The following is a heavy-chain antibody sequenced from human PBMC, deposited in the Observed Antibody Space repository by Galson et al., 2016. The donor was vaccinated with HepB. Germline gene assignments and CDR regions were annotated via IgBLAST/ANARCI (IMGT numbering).Heavy chain of an antibody. V-gene: IGHV1-18*01. CDR2: VSADNKNP. CDR1: GYTFTSYG. J-gene: IGHJ4*02. CDR3: ARDRPTYYDILTGYPGGTQIVD. Sequence: SVKVSCKASGYTFTSYGISWVRQASGQRLEWMGWVSADNKNPHYAEKFQGRVTMTADTSTRTAYMELTHLRSDDTAVYYCARDRPTYYDILTGYPGGTQIVDGGQATLGTFSS. D-gene: IGHD3-9*01.